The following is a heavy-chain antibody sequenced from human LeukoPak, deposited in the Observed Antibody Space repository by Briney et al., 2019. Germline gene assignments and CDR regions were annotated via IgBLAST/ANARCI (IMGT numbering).Heavy chain of an antibody. Sequence: PGGSLRLSSAASGFTFSSYAMSWVRQAPGQGLEWVSVISVSGDSTYYADSVKGRFTISRDNSKNTLYLQMNSLRAEDTAVYYCAKNRDSSSYYHDAFDFWGQGTMVTVST. J-gene: IGHJ3*01. D-gene: IGHD3-22*01. V-gene: IGHV3-23*01. CDR1: GFTFSSYA. CDR3: AKNRDSSSYYHDAFDF. CDR2: ISVSGDST.